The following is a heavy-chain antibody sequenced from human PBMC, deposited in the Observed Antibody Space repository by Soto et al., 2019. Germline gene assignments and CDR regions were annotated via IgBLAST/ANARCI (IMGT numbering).Heavy chain of an antibody. CDR2: IKSKPHGGTT. D-gene: IGHD6-25*01. Sequence: EGQLVESGGGLVKPGGSLRLSCSASGFTVSNAWMTWVRQAPGKGLEWVGHIKSKPHGGTTEYAPAVKDRFTISRDDSTNMAYLQMNSLKSDDSAVYYCMPWITEAARCDLGDCWGRGSLVTVSS. V-gene: IGHV3-15*05. CDR3: MPWITEAARCDLGDC. J-gene: IGHJ4*02. CDR1: GFTVSNAW.